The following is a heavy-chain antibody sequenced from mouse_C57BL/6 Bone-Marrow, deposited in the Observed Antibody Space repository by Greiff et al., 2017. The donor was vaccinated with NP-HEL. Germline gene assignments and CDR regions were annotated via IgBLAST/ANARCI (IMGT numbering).Heavy chain of an antibody. V-gene: IGHV2-2*01. CDR2: IWSGGST. CDR1: GFSLTSYG. J-gene: IGHJ1*03. D-gene: IGHD1-1*01. Sequence: QVQLKQSGPGLVQPSQSLSITCTVSGFSLTSYGVHWVRQSPGKGLEWLGVIWSGGSTDYNAAFISRLSISKDNSKSQVFFKMNSLQADDTAIYYCARNHYGSIWYFDVWGTGTTVTVSS. CDR3: ARNHYGSIWYFDV.